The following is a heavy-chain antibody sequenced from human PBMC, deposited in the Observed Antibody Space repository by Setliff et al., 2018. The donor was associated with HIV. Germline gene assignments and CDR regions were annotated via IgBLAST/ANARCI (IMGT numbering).Heavy chain of an antibody. CDR1: GGPFKTYA. J-gene: IGHJ5*02. V-gene: IGHV1-18*01. CDR2: ISDYNSNT. CDR3: ARRADWFDL. Sequence: ASVKVSCKASGGPFKTYAINWVRQAPGQGLEWMGWISDYNSNTEYAQKLQGRVTMTKDTSTSTAYMELRSLRPDDTAVYFCARRADWFDLWGQGTLVTVSS.